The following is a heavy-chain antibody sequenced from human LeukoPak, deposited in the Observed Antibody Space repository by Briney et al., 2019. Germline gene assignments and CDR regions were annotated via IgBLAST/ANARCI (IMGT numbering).Heavy chain of an antibody. CDR2: IHHDSGGT. J-gene: IGHJ5*02. D-gene: IGHD2-2*01. CDR3: ARASVVPAATNAHNWFDP. CDR1: GYTFTGYY. Sequence: ASVKVSCKASGYTFTGYYMHWVRQAPGQGLEWMGCIHHDSGGTNYALKFQGRVTMTSDTSISTAYMEMSRLRSDDTAVYYCARASVVPAATNAHNWFDPWGQGTLVTVSS. V-gene: IGHV1-2*02.